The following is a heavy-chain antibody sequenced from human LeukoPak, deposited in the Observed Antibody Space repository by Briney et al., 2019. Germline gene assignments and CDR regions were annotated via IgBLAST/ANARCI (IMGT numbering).Heavy chain of an antibody. CDR2: MYYNGGGT. CDR3: TRRTYSTYMDV. CDR1: GGSMITDTFY. V-gene: IGHV4-39*01. J-gene: IGHJ6*03. D-gene: IGHD1-7*01. Sequence: SETLSLTCTVSGGSMITDTFYWVWIRQPPGKGLEWIANMYYNGGGTQYDRSLTNRVTISVDTSKNQFFLNLRSVTAADTAVYYCTRRTYSTYMDVWGQGTTVTVSS.